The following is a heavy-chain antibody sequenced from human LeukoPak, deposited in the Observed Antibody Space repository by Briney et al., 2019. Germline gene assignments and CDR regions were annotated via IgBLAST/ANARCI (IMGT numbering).Heavy chain of an antibody. CDR2: IRYDGSNK. D-gene: IGHD1-1*01. J-gene: IGHJ4*02. CDR1: GFTFSSYG. V-gene: IGHV3-30*02. CDR3: AKEAGEYNWNDAYYLDY. Sequence: GGSLRLSCAASGFTFSSYGMHWVRQAPGKGLEWVAFIRYDGSNKYYADSVKGRFTISRDNSKNTLYLQMNSLRAEDTAVYYCAKEAGEYNWNDAYYLDYWGQGTLVTVSS.